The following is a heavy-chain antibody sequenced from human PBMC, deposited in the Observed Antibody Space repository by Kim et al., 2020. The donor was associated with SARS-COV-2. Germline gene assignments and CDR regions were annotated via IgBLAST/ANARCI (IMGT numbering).Heavy chain of an antibody. CDR1: GYSFTSYW. CDR3: ARRSVVPAAMYAQSSGWSHNWFDP. J-gene: IGHJ5*02. Sequence: GESLKISCKGSGYSFTSYWIGWVRQMPGKGLEWMGIIYPGDSDTRYSPSFQGQVTISADKSISTAYLQWSSLKASDTAMYYCARRSVVPAAMYAQSSGWSHNWFDPWGQGTLVTVSS. D-gene: IGHD2-2*01. V-gene: IGHV5-51*01. CDR2: IYPGDSDT.